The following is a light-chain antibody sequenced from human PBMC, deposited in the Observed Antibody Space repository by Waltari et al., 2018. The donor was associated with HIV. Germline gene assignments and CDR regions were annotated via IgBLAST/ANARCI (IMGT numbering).Light chain of an antibody. J-gene: IGLJ3*02. CDR2: EVT. Sequence: QSALTQPASVSGSPGQSITISCTGASSNIGTSKYVSWYLQRPGKAPQIIIYEVTNRPPGVSDRFSGSKSGNTASLTISRLQPEDEAVYFCNSFTNSGTLEFGGGTKLTVL. V-gene: IGLV2-14*01. CDR1: SSNIGTSKY. CDR3: NSFTNSGTLE.